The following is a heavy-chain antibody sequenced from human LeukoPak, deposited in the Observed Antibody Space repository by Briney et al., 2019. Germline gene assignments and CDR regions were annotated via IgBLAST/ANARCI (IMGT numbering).Heavy chain of an antibody. CDR3: ARNDGSSPPKDMDV. CDR1: GFTFSDYY. D-gene: IGHD6-6*01. V-gene: IGHV3-11*04. Sequence: PGGSLRLSCAAPGFTFSDYYMSWIRQAPGKGLEWVSYISSSGSTIYYADSVKGRFTISRDNAKNSLYLQMNSLRAEDTAVYYCARNDGSSPPKDMDVWGKGTTVTVSS. CDR2: ISSSGSTI. J-gene: IGHJ6*03.